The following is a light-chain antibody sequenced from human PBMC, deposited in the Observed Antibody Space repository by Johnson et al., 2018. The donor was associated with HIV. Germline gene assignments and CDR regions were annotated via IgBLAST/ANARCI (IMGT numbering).Light chain of an antibody. CDR1: SSNIGNNY. CDR3: SAWDDSLNGSYV. CDR2: RNN. V-gene: IGLV1-47*01. Sequence: QSVLTQPPSVSAAPGQKVTISCSGSSSNIGNNYVSWYQQLPGTAPKLLIYRNNQRPSGVPDRFSGSKSGTSASLAISRLQAEDEADYYCSAWDDSLNGSYVFGTGTKVTVL. J-gene: IGLJ1*01.